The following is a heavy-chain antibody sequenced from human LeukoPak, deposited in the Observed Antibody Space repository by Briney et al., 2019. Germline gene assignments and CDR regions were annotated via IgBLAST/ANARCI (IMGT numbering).Heavy chain of an antibody. CDR2: IDPSGSYT. CDR3: ASLTSLAAAGTGEDY. CDR1: GYSFTSYW. V-gene: IGHV5-10-1*01. J-gene: IGHJ4*02. Sequence: GESLKISCRTSGYSFTSYWISWVRQMPGKGLEWMGRIDPSGSYTNYSPSFQGHVTISADKSISTAYLQWSSLKASDTAMYYCASLTSLAAAGTGEDYWGQGTLVTVSS. D-gene: IGHD6-13*01.